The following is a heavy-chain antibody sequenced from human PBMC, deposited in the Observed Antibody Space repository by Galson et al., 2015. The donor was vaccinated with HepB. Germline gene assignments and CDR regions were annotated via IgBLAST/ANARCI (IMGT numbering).Heavy chain of an antibody. Sequence: SLRLSCAASGFTVSSNDMSWVRQAPGKGLEWVSVIYSGGSTYYADSVKGRFTISRDNSKNTLYLQMNSLRAEDTAVYYCARDLTGSGIGYYFDYWGQGTLVTVSS. CDR1: GFTVSSND. D-gene: IGHD3-10*01. V-gene: IGHV3-66*02. CDR2: IYSGGST. J-gene: IGHJ4*02. CDR3: ARDLTGSGIGYYFDY.